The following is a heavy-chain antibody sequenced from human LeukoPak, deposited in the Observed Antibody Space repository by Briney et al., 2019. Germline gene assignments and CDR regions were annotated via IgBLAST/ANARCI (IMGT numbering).Heavy chain of an antibody. CDR1: GFTFSSYA. Sequence: PGRSLRLSCAASGFTFSSYAMHWVRQAPGKGLEWVAVISYDGSNKYYADSVKGRFTISRDNSKNTLYLQMNSLRAEDTAVYYCARVSFKPGGSSWYHYFDYWGQGTLVTVSS. V-gene: IGHV3-30*04. CDR3: ARVSFKPGGSSWYHYFDY. J-gene: IGHJ4*02. D-gene: IGHD6-13*01. CDR2: ISYDGSNK.